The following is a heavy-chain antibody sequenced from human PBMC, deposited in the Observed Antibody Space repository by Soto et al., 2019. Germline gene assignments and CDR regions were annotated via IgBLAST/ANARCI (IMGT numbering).Heavy chain of an antibody. CDR2: ISIVSSYI. V-gene: IGHV3-21*01. CDR3: ARDNWDGMDV. Sequence: ESGGGLVKPGGSLRLSCAASGFTFSNFIMNWVRQAPGKGLEWVSSISIVSSYIYYVDSVEGRFTISRDNAKNSLYLQMNSLRAEDTAVYYCARDNWDGMDVWGQGTTVTVSS. D-gene: IGHD7-27*01. J-gene: IGHJ6*02. CDR1: GFTFSNFI.